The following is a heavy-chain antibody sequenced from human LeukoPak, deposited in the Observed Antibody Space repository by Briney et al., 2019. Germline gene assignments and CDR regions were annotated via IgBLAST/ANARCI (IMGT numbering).Heavy chain of an antibody. V-gene: IGHV3-21*01. CDR1: GFTFSRYW. CDR3: AREGSRMTTVTILFIDY. J-gene: IGHJ4*02. D-gene: IGHD4-17*01. Sequence: PGGSLRLSCAAYGFTFSRYWMSWVRQAPGKGLEWVSSISSSSSYIYYADSVKGRFTISRDNAKNSLYLQMNSLRAEDTAVYYCAREGSRMTTVTILFIDYWGQGTLVTVSS. CDR2: ISSSSSYI.